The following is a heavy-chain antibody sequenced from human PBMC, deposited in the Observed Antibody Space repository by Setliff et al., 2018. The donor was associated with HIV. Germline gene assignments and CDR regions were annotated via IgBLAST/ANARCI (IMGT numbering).Heavy chain of an antibody. CDR2: IKSKTDGGTT. CDR1: GFTFSNAW. J-gene: IGHJ4*02. D-gene: IGHD1-26*01. V-gene: IGHV3-15*01. Sequence: SCAASGFTFSNAWVSWVRQAPGKGLEWVGRIKSKTDGGTTDYAAPVKGRFTISRDDSKNTLYLQMNSLKTEDTAVYYCTTEGVGAPFDYWGQGTLVTVSS. CDR3: TTEGVGAPFDY.